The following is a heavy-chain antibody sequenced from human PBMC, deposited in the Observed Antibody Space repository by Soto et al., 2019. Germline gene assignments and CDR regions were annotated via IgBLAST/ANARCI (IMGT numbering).Heavy chain of an antibody. V-gene: IGHV3-33*01. J-gene: IGHJ4*02. Sequence: QVQLVESGGGVVQPGRSLRLSCAASGFTFSSYGMHWVRQAPGKGLEWVAVIWYDGSNKYYADSVKGRFTISRDNSKNTLYLQMNSLRAEDTAVYYCARGELALFDYWGQGTLVTVSS. CDR1: GFTFSSYG. CDR2: IWYDGSNK. D-gene: IGHD1-26*01. CDR3: ARGELALFDY.